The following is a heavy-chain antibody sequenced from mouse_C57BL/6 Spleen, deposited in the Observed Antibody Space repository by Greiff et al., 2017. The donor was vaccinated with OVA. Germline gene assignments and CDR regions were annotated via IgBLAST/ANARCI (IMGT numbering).Heavy chain of an antibody. V-gene: IGHV1-50*01. D-gene: IGHD2-2*01. CDR3: ARLGLRRERSLDY. CDR2: IDPSDSYT. J-gene: IGHJ2*01. CDR1: GYTFTSYW. Sequence: QVQLQQPGAELVKPGASVKLSCKASGYTFTSYWMQWVKQRPGQGLEWIGEIDPSDSYTNYNQKFKGKATLTVDTSSRTAYLQLSSLTSEDYAVYYCARLGLRRERSLDYWGQGTTLTGSS.